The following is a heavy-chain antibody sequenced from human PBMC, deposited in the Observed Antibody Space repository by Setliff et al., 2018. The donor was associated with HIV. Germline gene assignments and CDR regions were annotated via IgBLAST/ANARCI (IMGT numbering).Heavy chain of an antibody. CDR2: VSSSSRYI. D-gene: IGHD5-18*01. Sequence: GGSLRLSCAASGFTFSSYSMNWVRQAPGKGLEWVSSVSSSSRYIYHADSVQGRFTISRDNAKNSLYLQMNSLRAEDTAVYYCAKESPRAGYSVFDYWGQGTLVTVSS. J-gene: IGHJ4*02. CDR3: AKESPRAGYSVFDY. V-gene: IGHV3-21*01. CDR1: GFTFSSYS.